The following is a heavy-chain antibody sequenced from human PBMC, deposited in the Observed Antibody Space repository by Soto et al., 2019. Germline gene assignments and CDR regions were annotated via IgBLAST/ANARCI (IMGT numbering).Heavy chain of an antibody. J-gene: IGHJ4*02. D-gene: IGHD1-7*01. CDR2: ISSSSSYI. V-gene: IGHV3-21*01. Sequence: EVQLVESGGGLVKPGGSLRLSCAASGFTFSSYSMNWVRQAPGKGLEWVSSISSSSSYIYYADSVKGRFTISRDNAKNSQYLQMNSLRAEDTAVYYCARVELRRFDYWGQGTLVTVSS. CDR3: ARVELRRFDY. CDR1: GFTFSSYS.